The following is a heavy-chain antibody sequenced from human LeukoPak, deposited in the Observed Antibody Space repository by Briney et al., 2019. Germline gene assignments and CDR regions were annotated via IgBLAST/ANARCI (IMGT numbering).Heavy chain of an antibody. CDR1: GYTFTGYY. Sequence: AASVKVSCKASGYTFTGYYMHWVRQAPGQGLEWMGWINPNSGGTNYAQKFQGRVTMTRDTSISTAYMELSSLRSEDTAVYYCARVTSADSGYGYYFDYWGQGTLVTVSS. J-gene: IGHJ4*02. CDR2: INPNSGGT. D-gene: IGHD2-15*01. V-gene: IGHV1-2*02. CDR3: ARVTSADSGYGYYFDY.